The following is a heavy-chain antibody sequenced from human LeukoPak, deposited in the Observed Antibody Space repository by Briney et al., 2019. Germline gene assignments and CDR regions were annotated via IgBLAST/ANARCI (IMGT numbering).Heavy chain of an antibody. CDR2: IYYTGNT. V-gene: IGHV4-59*01. J-gene: IGHJ4*02. Sequence: SETLSLTCAVSGGSITTYYWTWIRQPPGQALEWIGYIYYTGNTKYNPSLESRVTMSIDTSKNEFSLKIYSVNAADTADYFCASGSVVTALDQWGQGTLVTVSS. D-gene: IGHD2-21*02. CDR3: ASGSVVTALDQ. CDR1: GGSITTYY.